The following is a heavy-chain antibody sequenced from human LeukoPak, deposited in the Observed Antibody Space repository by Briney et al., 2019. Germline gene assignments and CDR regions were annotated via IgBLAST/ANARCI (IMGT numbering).Heavy chain of an antibody. D-gene: IGHD1-26*01. Sequence: EASVKVSCKASGYTFTSYGISWVRQAPGQGLEWMGWISAYNGNTNYAQKLQGRVTMTTDTSTSTAYMELRSLRSDDTAVYYCARSVGATMTSPNWYFDYWGQGTLVTVSS. CDR1: GYTFTSYG. J-gene: IGHJ4*02. V-gene: IGHV1-18*01. CDR2: ISAYNGNT. CDR3: ARSVGATMTSPNWYFDY.